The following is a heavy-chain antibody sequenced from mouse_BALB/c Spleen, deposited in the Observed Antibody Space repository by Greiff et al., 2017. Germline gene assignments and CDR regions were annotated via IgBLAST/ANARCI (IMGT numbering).Heavy chain of an antibody. Sequence: EVKVEESGGGLVKPGGSLKLSCAASGFTFSSYAMSWVRQTPEKRLEWVASISSGGSTYYPDSVKGRFTISRDNARNILYLQMSSLRSEDTAMYYCARHGFGSRGAWFAYWGQGTLVTVSA. CDR2: ISSGGST. D-gene: IGHD1-1*01. V-gene: IGHV5-6-5*01. CDR1: GFTFSSYA. CDR3: ARHGFGSRGAWFAY. J-gene: IGHJ3*01.